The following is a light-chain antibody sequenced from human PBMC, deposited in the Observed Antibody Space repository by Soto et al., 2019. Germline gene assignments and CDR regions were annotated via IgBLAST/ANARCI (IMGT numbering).Light chain of an antibody. CDR1: QGIGTD. Sequence: DIQMTRSPSSLSASVGDRVTITCRASQGIGTDLGWYRQKPGRAPERLIYSTSSLQSGVPSRFSGSGSGTEFSLTITSLQPDDFATYYCQQYNSYSFGQGTRLEIK. J-gene: IGKJ5*01. CDR3: QQYNSYS. V-gene: IGKV1-17*01. CDR2: STS.